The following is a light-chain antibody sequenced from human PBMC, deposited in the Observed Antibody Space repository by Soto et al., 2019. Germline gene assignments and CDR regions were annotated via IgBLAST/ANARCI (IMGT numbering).Light chain of an antibody. CDR2: EVS. J-gene: IGKJ5*01. Sequence: DVVMSQTPLSLSVTPGQPASISCKSSQSLLSSGGETYLFWYLQRPGQSPQLLIYEVSNRISAVSDRFSGSWSGTDFTLKISRVEAEDAGVYYCMQSTQRPPTFGQGTRLEVK. V-gene: IGKV2D-29*02. CDR3: MQSTQRPPT. CDR1: QSLLSSGGETY.